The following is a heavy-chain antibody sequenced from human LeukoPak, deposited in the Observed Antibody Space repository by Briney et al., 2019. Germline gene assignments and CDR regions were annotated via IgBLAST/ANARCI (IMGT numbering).Heavy chain of an antibody. V-gene: IGHV3-66*01. CDR2: IYSGGST. CDR1: GFTFRSYW. Sequence: GGSLRLSCAASGFTFRSYWMSWVRQAPGKGLEWVSVIYSGGSTYYADSVKGRFTISRDNSKNTLYLQMNSLRAEDTAVYYCARARVTPTYYYDSSGYAFDIWGQGTMVTVSS. J-gene: IGHJ3*02. D-gene: IGHD3-22*01. CDR3: ARARVTPTYYYDSSGYAFDI.